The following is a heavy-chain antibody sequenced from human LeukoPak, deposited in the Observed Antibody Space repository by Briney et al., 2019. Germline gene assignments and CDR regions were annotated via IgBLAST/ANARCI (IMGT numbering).Heavy chain of an antibody. CDR3: ARDRRQLSPGDAFDI. CDR2: INPNSGGT. J-gene: IGHJ3*02. V-gene: IGHV1-2*02. CDR1: GYTFTGYY. Sequence: GASVKVSCKASGYTFTGYYMHWVRQAPGQGLEWMGWINPNSGGTNYAQKLQGRVTMTRDTSISTAYMELSRLRSDDTAVYYCARDRRQLSPGDAFDIWGQGTMVTVSS. D-gene: IGHD2-2*01.